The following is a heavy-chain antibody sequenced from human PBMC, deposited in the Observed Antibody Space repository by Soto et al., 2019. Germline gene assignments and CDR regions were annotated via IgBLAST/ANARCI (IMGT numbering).Heavy chain of an antibody. CDR3: AKESDGSGWYRGGDY. D-gene: IGHD6-19*01. V-gene: IGHV3-23*01. CDR1: GFTFSSYA. J-gene: IGHJ4*02. CDR2: ISGSGGST. Sequence: EVQLLESGGGLVQPWGSLRLSCAASGFTFSSYAMSWVRQAPGKWLEWVSAISGSGGSTYYADSVKGRFTISRDNSKNTRYLQMNSLRAEDTAVYYCAKESDGSGWYRGGDYWGQGTLVTVSS.